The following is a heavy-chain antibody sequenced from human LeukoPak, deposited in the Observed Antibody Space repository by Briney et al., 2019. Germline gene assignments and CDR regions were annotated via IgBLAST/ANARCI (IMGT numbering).Heavy chain of an antibody. CDR1: GYTFTGYY. CDR3: ARGTRYDSSGYYLA. J-gene: IGHJ5*02. D-gene: IGHD3-22*01. V-gene: IGHV1-2*06. Sequence: ASVKVSCKASGYTFTGYYMHWVRQAPGQGLEWMGRINPNSGGTNYAQKFQGRVTMTRDTSISTAYMELSRLRSDDTAVYYCARGTRYDSSGYYLAWGQGTLVPSPQ. CDR2: INPNSGGT.